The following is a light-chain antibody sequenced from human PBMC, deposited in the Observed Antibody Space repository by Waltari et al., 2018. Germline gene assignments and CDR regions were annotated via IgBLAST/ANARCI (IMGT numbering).Light chain of an antibody. Sequence: DIQMTQSTSAMSASVGDRVAITCRASQDIGHYLAWFQQKPGTVPKSLIYAGSSMESGVPSRFSGSDSGTEFTLTINRLQPEDLATYFCLQHYTYPPTFGQGTRLEI. CDR2: AGS. V-gene: IGKV1-17*03. CDR3: LQHYTYPPT. J-gene: IGKJ5*01. CDR1: QDIGHY.